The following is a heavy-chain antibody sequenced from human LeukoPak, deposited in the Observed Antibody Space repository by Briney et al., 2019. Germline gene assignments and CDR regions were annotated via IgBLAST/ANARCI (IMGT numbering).Heavy chain of an antibody. Sequence: PGGSLRLSCAASGFTFSSYWMHWVRQAPGKGLVWVSRLNSGGTNTYHADSVKGRVTISRDNAKNSLYLQMNSLRAEDTAVYYCARGSMGEGYDFWSGYNDAFDIWGQGTMVTVSS. V-gene: IGHV3-74*01. CDR3: ARGSMGEGYDFWSGYNDAFDI. D-gene: IGHD3-3*01. J-gene: IGHJ3*02. CDR2: LNSGGTNT. CDR1: GFTFSSYW.